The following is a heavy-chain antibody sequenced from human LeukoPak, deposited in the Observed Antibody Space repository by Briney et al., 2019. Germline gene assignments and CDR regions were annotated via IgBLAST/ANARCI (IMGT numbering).Heavy chain of an antibody. CDR2: IWYDGSNK. CDR3: ARDPPGYSFDY. Sequence: GGSLRLSCAASGFTFSSYGIHWVRQAPGKGLEWVAVIWYDGSNKYYADSVKGLFTISRDNSKNTLYLQMNSLRAEDTAVYYCARDPPGYSFDYWGQGTLVTVSS. CDR1: GFTFSSYG. V-gene: IGHV3-33*01. J-gene: IGHJ4*02. D-gene: IGHD2-15*01.